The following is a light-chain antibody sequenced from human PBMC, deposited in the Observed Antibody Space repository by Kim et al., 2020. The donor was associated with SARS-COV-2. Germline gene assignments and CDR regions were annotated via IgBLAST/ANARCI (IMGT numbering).Light chain of an antibody. J-gene: IGLJ3*02. V-gene: IGLV3-25*03. Sequence: SYELTQPPSMSVSPGQTARITCSGDTRPKQYAYWYQQKPGQAPVLVIYKDSERPSGIPERFSGSSSGTTVTLSITGVQAEDEADYYCQSADSSGAYKVFGGGTQLTVL. CDR2: KDS. CDR3: QSADSSGAYKV. CDR1: TRPKQY.